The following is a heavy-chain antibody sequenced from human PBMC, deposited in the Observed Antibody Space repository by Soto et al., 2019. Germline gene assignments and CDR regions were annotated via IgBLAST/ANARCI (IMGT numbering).Heavy chain of an antibody. CDR2: TYYRSKWYN. J-gene: IGHJ6*04. Sequence: LEWLGRTYYRSKWYNDYAVSVKSRITINPDTSKNQFSLQLNSVTPEDTAVYYCARLRSYFAFYYWAIDGWGKGNTLTVS. CDR3: ARLRSYFAFYYWAIDG. V-gene: IGHV6-1*01. D-gene: IGHD1-26*01.